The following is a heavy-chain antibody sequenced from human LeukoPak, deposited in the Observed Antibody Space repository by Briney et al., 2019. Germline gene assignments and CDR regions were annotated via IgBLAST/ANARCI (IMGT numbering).Heavy chain of an antibody. V-gene: IGHV3-13*01. CDR1: GFTLSSYD. CDR3: ARGYCSSTSCPFDY. J-gene: IGHJ4*02. D-gene: IGHD2-2*01. Sequence: PGGPLRLSCAASGFTLSSYDMHWVRQATGKGLEWVSAIGTAGDTYYPGSVKGRFTISRENAKNSLYLQMNSLRAGDTAVYYCARGYCSSTSCPFDYWGQGTLVTVSS. CDR2: IGTAGDT.